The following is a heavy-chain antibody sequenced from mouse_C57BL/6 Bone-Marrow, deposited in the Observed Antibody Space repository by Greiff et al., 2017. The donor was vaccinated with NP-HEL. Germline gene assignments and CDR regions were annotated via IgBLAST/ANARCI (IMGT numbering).Heavy chain of an antibody. D-gene: IGHD2-5*01. CDR2: IHPNSGST. CDR1: GYTFTSYW. CDR3: ARDYSNGYYAMDY. J-gene: IGHJ4*01. V-gene: IGHV1-64*01. Sequence: QVQLQQPGAELVKPGASVKLSCKASGYTFTSYWMHWVKQRPGQGLEWIGMIHPNSGSTNYNEKFKSKATLTVDKSSSTAYMQLSSLTSEDSAVYYCARDYSNGYYAMDYWGQGTSVTVSS.